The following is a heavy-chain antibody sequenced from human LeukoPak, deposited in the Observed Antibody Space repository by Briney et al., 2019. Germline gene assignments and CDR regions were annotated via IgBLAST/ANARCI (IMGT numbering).Heavy chain of an antibody. Sequence: GGSLRLSCAAYGFTFSSYSMNWVRQAPGKGLEWVSSISSSSSYIYYADSVKGRFTISRDSAKNSLYLQMNSLRAEDTAVYYCARDGGAIDYYDSSGSWFDPWGQGTLVTVSS. V-gene: IGHV3-21*01. D-gene: IGHD3-22*01. CDR3: ARDGGAIDYYDSSGSWFDP. CDR1: GFTFSSYS. J-gene: IGHJ5*02. CDR2: ISSSSSYI.